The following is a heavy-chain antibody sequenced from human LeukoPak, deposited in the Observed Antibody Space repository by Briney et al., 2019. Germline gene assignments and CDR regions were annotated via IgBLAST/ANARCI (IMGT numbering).Heavy chain of an antibody. Sequence: GASVKVSCKASGYTFSSYDINWVRQASGQGLECMGSMNPNSGNTGYAQKFQGRITITRNISITTAYMELSSLRSEDTAVYYCARGLDFWSGYYVDYWGQGTLVTVSS. D-gene: IGHD3-3*01. J-gene: IGHJ4*02. CDR1: GYTFSSYD. CDR3: ARGLDFWSGYYVDY. V-gene: IGHV1-8*03. CDR2: MNPNSGNT.